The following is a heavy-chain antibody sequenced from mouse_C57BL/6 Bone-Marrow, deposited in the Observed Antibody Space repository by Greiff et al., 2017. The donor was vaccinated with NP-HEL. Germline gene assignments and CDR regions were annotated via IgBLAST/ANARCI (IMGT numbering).Heavy chain of an antibody. Sequence: DVKLQESGAELVRPGASVKLSCTVSGFNIKDDYMHWVKQRPEQGLEWIGWIDPENGDTEYASKFQGKATITADTSSNTAYLPLSSLTSEDTAVYYCTTGGSSPYAMDYWGQGTAVTVSS. CDR1: GFNIKDDY. CDR2: IDPENGDT. D-gene: IGHD1-1*01. J-gene: IGHJ4*01. CDR3: TTGGSSPYAMDY. V-gene: IGHV14-4*01.